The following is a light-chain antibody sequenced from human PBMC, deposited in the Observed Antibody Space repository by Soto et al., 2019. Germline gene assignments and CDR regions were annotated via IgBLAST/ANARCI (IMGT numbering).Light chain of an antibody. CDR3: QTWGTGSVV. J-gene: IGLJ2*01. Sequence: QPVLTQSPSASASLGASVKLTCTLSSGHSSYAIAWHQQQSEKGPRYLMKLNSDGSHSKGDGIPDRFSGSSSGAERYRTISSLQSEDEADYFCQTWGTGSVVFGGGTKLAVL. CDR2: LNSDGSH. CDR1: SGHSSYA. V-gene: IGLV4-69*01.